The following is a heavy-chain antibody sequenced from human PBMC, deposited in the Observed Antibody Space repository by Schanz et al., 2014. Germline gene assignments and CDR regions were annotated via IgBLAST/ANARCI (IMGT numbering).Heavy chain of an antibody. J-gene: IGHJ4*02. CDR3: AKEKGDCSSTSCSYYFDY. Sequence: QVQLVESGGGVVQPGRSLRLSCAASGFTFSSSGMHWVRQAPGKGLEWVAVIWYDGSNKYYADSVKGRFTISRDNSKNTLYLQMNSLRAEDTAVYYCAKEKGDCSSTSCSYYFDYWGQGTLVTVSS. CDR1: GFTFSSSG. D-gene: IGHD2-2*01. V-gene: IGHV3-33*06. CDR2: IWYDGSNK.